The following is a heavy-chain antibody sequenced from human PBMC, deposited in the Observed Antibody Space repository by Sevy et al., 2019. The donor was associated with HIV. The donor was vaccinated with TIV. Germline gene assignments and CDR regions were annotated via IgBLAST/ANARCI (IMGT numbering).Heavy chain of an antibody. J-gene: IGHJ3*01. V-gene: IGHV3-74*01. CDR2: SNSDEISR. Sequence: PGGSLRLSCAASGFSFSSYWMHWVRQAPGKGLEWVSRSNSDEISRSYADSVMGRFTISRDNAKNTLYLKMENLRVEDTAIYYCARAHYYYDSSGYMGIDAFDVWGQGTTVTVSS. D-gene: IGHD3-22*01. CDR3: ARAHYYYDSSGYMGIDAFDV. CDR1: GFSFSSYW.